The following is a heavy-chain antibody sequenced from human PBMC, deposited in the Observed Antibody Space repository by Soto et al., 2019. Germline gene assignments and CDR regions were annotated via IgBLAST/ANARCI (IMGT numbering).Heavy chain of an antibody. CDR3: ASVMLRFSYGIDV. J-gene: IGHJ6*02. CDR2: ISKSGSVI. D-gene: IGHD3-3*01. Sequence: EVQLVESGGGLVQPGGSLRLSCAASGLTFSSYEMHWVRQAPGKGLEWVSYISKSGSVIYYTDSVKGRFTISRDNAKNLLYLEMNSLRAEDTAVYFCASVMLRFSYGIDVWGHGTTVTVSS. V-gene: IGHV3-48*03. CDR1: GLTFSSYE.